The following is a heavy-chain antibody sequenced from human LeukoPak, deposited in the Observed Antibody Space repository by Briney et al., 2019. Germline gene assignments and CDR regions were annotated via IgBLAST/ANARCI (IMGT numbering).Heavy chain of an antibody. CDR2: ITNSGGST. CDR3: AKVSRVRYFDWLLLTDFDY. Sequence: PGGSLRLSCAASGFTFSSYAMGWVRQAPGKGLEWVSAITNSGGSTYYADSVKGRFTISRDNSKNTLYLQMNSLRAEDTAVYYCAKVSRVRYFDWLLLTDFDYWGQGTLATVSS. J-gene: IGHJ4*02. CDR1: GFTFSSYA. D-gene: IGHD3-9*01. V-gene: IGHV3-23*01.